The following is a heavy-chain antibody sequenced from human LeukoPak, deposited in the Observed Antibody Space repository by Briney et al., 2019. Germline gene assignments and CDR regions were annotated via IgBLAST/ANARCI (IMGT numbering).Heavy chain of an antibody. Sequence: SETLSLTWTVSGGSISSSSYYWGWIRQPPGKGLEWIGSIYYSGSTYYNPSLKSRVTISVDTSKNQFSLKLSSVTAADTAVYYCARRHPSYYFDYWGQGTLVTVS. CDR3: ARRHPSYYFDY. D-gene: IGHD3-16*02. CDR1: GGSISSSSYY. J-gene: IGHJ4*02. CDR2: IYYSGST. V-gene: IGHV4-39*01.